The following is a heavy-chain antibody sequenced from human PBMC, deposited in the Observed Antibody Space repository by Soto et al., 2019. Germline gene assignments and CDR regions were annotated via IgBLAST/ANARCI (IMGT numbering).Heavy chain of an antibody. CDR1: GDSVSSNSAA. CDR2: TYYTSKWHD. D-gene: IGHD3-22*01. Sequence: SQTLSLTCVISGDSVSSNSAAWSWIRQSPSRGLEWLGRTYYTSKWHDDYAVSVKSRININPDTSKNQFSLQLKSVTPEDTAVYYCASDRLGSSGSSLDAFDTWRQAPMVTVS. CDR3: ASDRLGSSGSSLDAFDT. V-gene: IGHV6-1*01. J-gene: IGHJ3*02.